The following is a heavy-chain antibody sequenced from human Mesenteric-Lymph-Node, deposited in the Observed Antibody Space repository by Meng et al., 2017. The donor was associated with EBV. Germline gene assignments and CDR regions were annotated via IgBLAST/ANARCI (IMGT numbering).Heavy chain of an antibody. CDR3: GGGYISGVPDFDY. J-gene: IGHJ4*02. Sequence: GAGTLKPSATLSLTCAGSGVSFSCFYWSWIRQSPGKGLEWIGEINHRRDTNYHPSLKSRVTISLDASKNQFSLKLTSVTAADTAVYYCGGGYISGVPDFDYWGQGTLVTVSS. CDR1: GVSFSCFY. CDR2: INHRRDT. D-gene: IGHD3-10*01. V-gene: IGHV4-34*01.